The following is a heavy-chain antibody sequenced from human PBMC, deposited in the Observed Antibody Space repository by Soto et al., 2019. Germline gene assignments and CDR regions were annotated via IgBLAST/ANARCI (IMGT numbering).Heavy chain of an antibody. CDR2: IYSDGTT. CDR1: GFTVSSNY. CDR3: ARVKGRDGYNPYYFDH. D-gene: IGHD5-12*01. V-gene: IGHV3-53*01. J-gene: IGHJ4*02. Sequence: GGSLRLSCAASGFTVSSNYMSWVRQAPGKGLEWVSAIYSDGTTKYADSVKGRFTISRDNSKNTVYVQMNSLRAEDTAVYYCARVKGRDGYNPYYFDHWGQGSLVTVSS.